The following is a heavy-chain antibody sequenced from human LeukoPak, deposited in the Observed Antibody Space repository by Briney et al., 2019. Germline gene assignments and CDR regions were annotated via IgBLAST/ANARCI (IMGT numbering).Heavy chain of an antibody. CDR2: VHSGGTT. Sequence: PGGSLRLSCAPSGLTVSSYHLTWVRQPPGKGLEWVSTVHSGGTTYYADSVTGRFTISRDSSKNTLYLQMNSLRAEDTAVYYCVNYHDSRGLTGGASDIWGQGTKVTVSS. CDR1: GLTVSSYH. V-gene: IGHV3-53*01. CDR3: VNYHDSRGLTGGASDI. D-gene: IGHD3-22*01. J-gene: IGHJ3*02.